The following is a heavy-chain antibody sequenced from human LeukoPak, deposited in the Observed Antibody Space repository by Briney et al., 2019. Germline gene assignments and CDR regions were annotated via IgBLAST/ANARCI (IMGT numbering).Heavy chain of an antibody. J-gene: IGHJ4*02. CDR3: ARESYTMVRGVIIDY. CDR1: GGSISSYY. CDR2: IYYSGST. V-gene: IGHV4-59*01. D-gene: IGHD3-10*01. Sequence: SETLSLTCTVSGGSISSYYWSWIRQPPGKELEWNGYIYYSGSTNYNPSLKSRVTISVDTSKNQFSLKLSSVTTADTAVYYCARESYTMVRGVIIDYWGQGTLVTVSS.